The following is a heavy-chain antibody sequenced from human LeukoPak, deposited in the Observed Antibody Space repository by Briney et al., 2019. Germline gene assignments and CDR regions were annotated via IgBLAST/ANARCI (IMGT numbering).Heavy chain of an antibody. CDR2: IWYDGSNK. CDR3: AKDNNGVGLDAFDI. D-gene: IGHD1/OR15-1a*01. CDR1: GFTFSSYG. J-gene: IGHJ3*02. V-gene: IGHV3-33*06. Sequence: GGSLRPSCAASGFTFSSYGMHWVRQAPGKGLEWVAVIWYDGSNKYYADSVKGRFTISRDNSKNTLYLQMNSLRAEDTAVYYCAKDNNGVGLDAFDIWGQGTMVTVSS.